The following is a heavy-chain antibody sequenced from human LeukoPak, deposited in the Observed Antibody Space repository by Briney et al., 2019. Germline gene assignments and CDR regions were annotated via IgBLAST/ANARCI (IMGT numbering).Heavy chain of an antibody. D-gene: IGHD3-22*01. J-gene: IGHJ4*02. Sequence: TSETLSLTCTVSGGSISSYYWSWIRQPPGKGLEWIGYIYYSGSTNYNPSLKSRVTISVDTSKNQFSLKLSSVTAADTAVYYCARQDAGWLPDYWGQGTLVTVSS. CDR3: ARQDAGWLPDY. CDR2: IYYSGST. CDR1: GGSISSYY. V-gene: IGHV4-59*08.